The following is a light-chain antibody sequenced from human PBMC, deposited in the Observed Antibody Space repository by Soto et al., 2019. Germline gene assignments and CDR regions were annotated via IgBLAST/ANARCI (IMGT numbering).Light chain of an antibody. J-gene: IGKJ1*01. CDR1: QSVDSNY. Sequence: TQSPSTLSASVGARVTMTCRASQSVDSNYLAWYQQKPGQAPRLLIYGVSSRVTGIPDRFSGSGSGTDFALTISRLEPEDFAVYYCQQYGSSPRTFGQGTKVDIK. CDR3: QQYGSSPRT. V-gene: IGKV3-20*01. CDR2: GVS.